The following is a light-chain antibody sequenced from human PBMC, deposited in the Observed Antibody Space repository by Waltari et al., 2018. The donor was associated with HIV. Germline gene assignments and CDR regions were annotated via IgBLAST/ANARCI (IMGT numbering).Light chain of an antibody. V-gene: IGLV2-8*01. CDR2: EVT. J-gene: IGLJ2*01. CDR1: SSDIGGYNY. Sequence: ALTQPPSASGSPGQSVTISCTGTSSDIGGYNYVSWYQQHPGKAPKLIMTEVTKRPSGVPDRFSGSKSGNTASLTVSGLQAEDEAHYYCSSYAPTNNFYVLFGGGTALTVL. CDR3: SSYAPTNNFYVL.